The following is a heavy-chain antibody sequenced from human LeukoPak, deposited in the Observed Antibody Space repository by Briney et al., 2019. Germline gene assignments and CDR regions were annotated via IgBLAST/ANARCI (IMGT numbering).Heavy chain of an antibody. CDR2: IIPIFGTA. Sequence: SVKVSCKASGYTFTSYAISWVRQAPGQGLEWMGGIIPIFGTANYAQKFQGRVTITADESTSTAYMELSSLRSEDTAVYYCARVKTTSSLALDYWGQGTLVTVSS. J-gene: IGHJ4*02. D-gene: IGHD1-7*01. CDR3: ARVKTTSSLALDY. CDR1: GYTFTSYA. V-gene: IGHV1-69*13.